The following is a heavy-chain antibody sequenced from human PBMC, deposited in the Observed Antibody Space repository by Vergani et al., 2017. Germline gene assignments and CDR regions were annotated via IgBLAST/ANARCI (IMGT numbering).Heavy chain of an antibody. CDR3: ARAGNPNPYDYGSGSYQSDYYFDY. V-gene: IGHV1-2*02. D-gene: IGHD3-10*01. J-gene: IGHJ4*02. CDR1: GYTFTGYY. Sequence: QVQLVQSGAEVKKPGASVKVSCKASGYTFTGYYMHWVRQAPGQGLEWMGWINPNSGGTNYAQKFQGRVTMTRDTSISTAYMELSRLRSDDTAVYYCARAGNPNPYDYGSGSYQSDYYFDYWGQGTLVTVSS. CDR2: INPNSGGT.